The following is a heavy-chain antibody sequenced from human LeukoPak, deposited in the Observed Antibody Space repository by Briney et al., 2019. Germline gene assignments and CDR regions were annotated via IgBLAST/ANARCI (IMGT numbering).Heavy chain of an antibody. CDR3: ARGPYGSGIYSVY. D-gene: IGHD3-10*01. J-gene: IGHJ4*02. CDR1: GGSISSYY. CDR2: IYYSGST. V-gene: IGHV4-59*12. Sequence: SETLSLTCTVSGGSISSYYWSWIRQPPGKGLEWIGYIYYSGSTNYNPSLKSRVTISVDTSKNQFSLKLTSVTAADTAVYYCARGPYGSGIYSVYWGQGTLVTVSS.